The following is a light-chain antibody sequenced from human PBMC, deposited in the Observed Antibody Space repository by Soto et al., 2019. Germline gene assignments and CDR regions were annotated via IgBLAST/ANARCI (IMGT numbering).Light chain of an antibody. J-gene: IGLJ2*01. CDR3: SARDDILSGVV. V-gene: IGLV1-47*01. CDR1: SSNIGSNH. Sequence: QLVLTQPPSASGTPGQRVSISCSGSSSNIGSNHVYWYQQFPGMAPKLLMYRSDQRPTGVPDRFSGSKSGTSASLAISGLRSDDEADYYCSARDDILSGVVFGGGTSSPS. CDR2: RSD.